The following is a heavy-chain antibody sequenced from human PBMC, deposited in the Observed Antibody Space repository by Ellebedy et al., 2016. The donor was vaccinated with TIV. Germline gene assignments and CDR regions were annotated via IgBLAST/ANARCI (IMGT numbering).Heavy chain of an antibody. CDR2: IYHSGST. V-gene: IGHV4-38-2*02. Sequence: SETLSLXCSVSGGSISGYYWSWIRQPAGKGLEWIGSIYHSGSTYYNPSLKSRVTISVDTSKNQFSLKLSSVTAADTAVYYCAREEGLLCPEFDPWGQGTLVTVSS. D-gene: IGHD3-10*01. CDR3: AREEGLLCPEFDP. CDR1: GGSISGYY. J-gene: IGHJ5*02.